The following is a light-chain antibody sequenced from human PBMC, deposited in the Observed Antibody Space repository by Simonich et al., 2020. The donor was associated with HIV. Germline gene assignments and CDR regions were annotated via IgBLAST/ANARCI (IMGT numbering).Light chain of an antibody. J-gene: IGKJ5*01. CDR1: QGINNY. Sequence: DIQLTQSPSFLSASVGDRVTITCRASQGINNYLAWYQQKPGKAPKLLIYDASTLQSEVPSRFSGSGSGTEFTLTISSLQPEDFATYYCQEVITYPITFGQGTRLEIK. V-gene: IGKV1-9*01. CDR2: DAS. CDR3: QEVITYPIT.